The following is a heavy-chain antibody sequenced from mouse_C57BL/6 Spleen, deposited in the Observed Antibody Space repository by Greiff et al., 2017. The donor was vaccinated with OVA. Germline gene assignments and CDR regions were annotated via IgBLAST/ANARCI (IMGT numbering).Heavy chain of an antibody. CDR2: ISYDGSN. CDR3: AREEPFYGSSDY. Sequence: EVQLQESGPGLVKPSQSLSLTCSVTGYSITSCYYWNWIRQFPGNKLEWMGYISYDGSNNYNPSLKNRISITRDTSKNQFFLKLKSVTTEDTATYYCAREEPFYGSSDYWGQGTTLTVSS. J-gene: IGHJ2*01. D-gene: IGHD1-1*01. CDR1: GYSITSCYY. V-gene: IGHV3-6*01.